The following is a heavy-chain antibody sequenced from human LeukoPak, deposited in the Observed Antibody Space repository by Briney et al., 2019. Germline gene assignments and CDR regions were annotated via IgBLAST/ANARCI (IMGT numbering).Heavy chain of an antibody. J-gene: IGHJ6*03. CDR1: GFTFSSYG. Sequence: GGSLRLSCAASGFTFSSYGMSWVREAPGKGLEWVSAISGSGGSTYYADSVKGRFTISRDNSKNTLYLQMNSLRAEDTAVYYCAKRRPYYYYYYMDVWGKGTTVTISS. CDR2: ISGSGGST. V-gene: IGHV3-23*01. CDR3: AKRRPYYYYYYMDV.